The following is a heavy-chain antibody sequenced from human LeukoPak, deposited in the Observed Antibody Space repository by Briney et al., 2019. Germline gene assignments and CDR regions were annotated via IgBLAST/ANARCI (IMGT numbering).Heavy chain of an antibody. CDR1: GGTFSSYA. D-gene: IGHD4-11*01. CDR2: IIPIFGTA. CDR3: ARSDSNYPGYYYYYMDV. V-gene: IGHV1-69*05. J-gene: IGHJ6*03. Sequence: ASVKVSCKASGGTFSSYAISWVRQAPGQGLEWMGGIIPIFGTANYAQKFQGRVTITTDESTSTAYMEPSSLRSEDTAVYYCARSDSNYPGYYYYYMDVWGKGTTVTVSS.